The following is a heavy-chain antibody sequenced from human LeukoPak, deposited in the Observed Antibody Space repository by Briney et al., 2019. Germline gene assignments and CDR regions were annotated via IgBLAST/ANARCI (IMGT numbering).Heavy chain of an antibody. J-gene: IGHJ4*02. CDR2: IYYSGST. V-gene: IGHV4-59*12. D-gene: IGHD1-1*01. Sequence: SQTLSLTCTVSGGSISSYYWSWIRQPPGKGLEWIGYIYYSGSTNYNPSLKSRVTISVDTSKNQFSLKLSSVTAADTAVYYCARVYWNFFDYWGQGTLVTVSS. CDR3: ARVYWNFFDY. CDR1: GGSISSYY.